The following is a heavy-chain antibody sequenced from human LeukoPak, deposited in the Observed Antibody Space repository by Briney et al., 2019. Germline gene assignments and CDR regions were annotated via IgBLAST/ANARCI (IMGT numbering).Heavy chain of an antibody. CDR3: ARLLGYYYDSSGYEDAFDI. Sequence: AGGSLRLSCAASRFTFSSYGMHWVRQAPGKGLEWVAVIWYDGSNKYYADSVKGRFTISRDNSKNTLYLQMNSLRAEDTAVYYCARLLGYYYDSSGYEDAFDIWGQGTMVTVSS. V-gene: IGHV3-33*01. J-gene: IGHJ3*02. CDR1: RFTFSSYG. CDR2: IWYDGSNK. D-gene: IGHD3-22*01.